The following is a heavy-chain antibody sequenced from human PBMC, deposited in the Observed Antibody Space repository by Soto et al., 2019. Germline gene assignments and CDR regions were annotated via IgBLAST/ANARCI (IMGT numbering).Heavy chain of an antibody. CDR3: VRVRRFFEWLD. V-gene: IGHV3-11*06. D-gene: IGHD3-3*01. CDR2: ISSSGSDA. Sequence: QVQLVESGGDLVKPGGSLRLSCVASGFIFGDYYMNWIRQSPGKGLEWLSYISSSGSDAKSADSLKGRFSISRDNAKNSVYLQMNRLSAEDTAVYYCVRVRRFFEWLDWGQGTLVTVSS. CDR1: GFIFGDYY. J-gene: IGHJ1*01.